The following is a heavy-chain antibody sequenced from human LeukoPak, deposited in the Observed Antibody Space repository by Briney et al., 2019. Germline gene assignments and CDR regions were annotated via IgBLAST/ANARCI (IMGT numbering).Heavy chain of an antibody. CDR2: IYYSGST. D-gene: IGHD2-15*01. Sequence: SETLSLTCTVSGGSISCSSYYWGWIRQHPGKGLEWIGYIYYSGSTYYNPSLKSRVTISVDTSKNQFSLKLSSVTAADTAVYYCARLVVVAATRYYFGYWGQGTLVTVSS. V-gene: IGHV4-31*03. CDR3: ARLVVVAATRYYFGY. J-gene: IGHJ4*02. CDR1: GGSISCSSYY.